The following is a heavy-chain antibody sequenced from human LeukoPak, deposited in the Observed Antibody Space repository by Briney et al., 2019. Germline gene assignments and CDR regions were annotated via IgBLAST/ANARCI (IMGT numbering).Heavy chain of an antibody. CDR3: ARGYYDFWSGHLYYYYGMDV. D-gene: IGHD3-3*01. V-gene: IGHV3-23*01. Sequence: GGSLRLSCAASGFTFSSYAMSWVRQAPGKGLEWVSAISGSGGSTYYADSVKGRFTISRDNSKNTLYLQMNSLRAEDTAVYYCARGYYDFWSGHLYYYYGMDVWGQGTTVTVSS. CDR1: GFTFSSYA. CDR2: ISGSGGST. J-gene: IGHJ6*02.